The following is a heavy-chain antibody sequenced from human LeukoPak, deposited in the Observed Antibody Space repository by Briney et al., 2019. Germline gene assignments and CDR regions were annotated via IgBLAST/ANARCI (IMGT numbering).Heavy chain of an antibody. J-gene: IGHJ4*02. V-gene: IGHV3-30*02. Sequence: PGGSLRLSCAASGFTFSSYGMHWVRQAPGKGLEWVAFIQYDGSNKYYPDSVKGRFTISRDNSKNTLYLQMNSLRAEDTAIYYCARDERLLSFLKWGQGTLVTVSS. CDR3: ARDERLLSFLK. CDR1: GFTFSSYG. CDR2: IQYDGSNK. D-gene: IGHD3-3*01.